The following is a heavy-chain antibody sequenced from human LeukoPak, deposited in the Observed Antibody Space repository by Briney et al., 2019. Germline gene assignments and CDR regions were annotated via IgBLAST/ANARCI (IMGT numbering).Heavy chain of an antibody. Sequence: PSETLSLTCVVSGGSINNGGYSWGWIRQPPGKGLEGIGYTYYSESTYYNPSLKNRVTISIDRSKNQLSLNLSSVTAADTAVYYCARVPFDYYDSDDYYYHDAFDIWGQGTMVTVSS. V-gene: IGHV4-30-2*01. D-gene: IGHD3-22*01. CDR2: TYYSEST. J-gene: IGHJ3*02. CDR1: GGSINNGGYS. CDR3: ARVPFDYYDSDDYYYHDAFDI.